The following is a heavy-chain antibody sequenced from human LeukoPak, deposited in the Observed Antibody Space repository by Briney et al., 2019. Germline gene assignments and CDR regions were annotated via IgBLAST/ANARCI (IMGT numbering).Heavy chain of an antibody. CDR3: AKEGKLDY. CDR1: GFTFSDSA. Sequence: GGSLRLSCAASGFTFSDSAMHWVRQASGKGLEWVGRIRNKANNYATAYAASVKCRFTISRDNSKNTLYLQMNSLRAEDTAVYYSAKEGKLDYWGQGTLVTVSS. J-gene: IGHJ4*02. V-gene: IGHV3-73*01. CDR2: IRNKANNYAT.